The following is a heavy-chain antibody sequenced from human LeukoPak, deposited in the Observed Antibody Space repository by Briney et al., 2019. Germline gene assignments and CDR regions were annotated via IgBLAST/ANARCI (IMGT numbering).Heavy chain of an antibody. CDR1: GGSISSNTYY. CDR3: ARAERANWEVPTDFDY. V-gene: IGHV4-39*07. J-gene: IGHJ4*02. Sequence: SETLSLTCTVSGGSISSNTYYWGWIRQPPGKGLEWIGSIYYSGSTYYNPSLKSRVTISVDTSKNQFSLKLSSVTAADTAVYYCARAERANWEVPTDFDYWGQGTLVTVSS. D-gene: IGHD7-27*01. CDR2: IYYSGST.